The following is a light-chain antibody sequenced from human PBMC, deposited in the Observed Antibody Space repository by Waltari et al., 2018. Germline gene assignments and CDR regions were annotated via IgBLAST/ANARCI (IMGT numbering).Light chain of an antibody. CDR2: WAS. CDR1: QSVLYSSNNKNY. Sequence: DIVMTQSPDSLAVSLGERATINCKSSQSVLYSSNNKNYLAWYQQKPGQPPKLLIYWASTRESGVPDRFSGSGSGTDFTLTISSLHAEDVAVYYCQQYYSTPNTWTFGQGTKVEIK. V-gene: IGKV4-1*01. J-gene: IGKJ1*01. CDR3: QQYYSTPNTWT.